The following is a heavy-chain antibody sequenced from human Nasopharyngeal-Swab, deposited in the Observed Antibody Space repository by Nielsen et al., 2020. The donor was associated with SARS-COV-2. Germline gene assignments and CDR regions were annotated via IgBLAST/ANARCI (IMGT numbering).Heavy chain of an antibody. V-gene: IGHV4-59*01. CDR3: AREGRDGAVSS. D-gene: IGHD5-24*01. Sequence: SETLSLTCTVSGGSISSYYWSWIRQPPGKGLEWIGYIYYSGSTNYNPSLKSRVTISVDTSKSQFSLKLSSVTAADTAVYYCAREGRDGAVSSWGQGTLVTVSS. CDR1: GGSISSYY. J-gene: IGHJ5*02. CDR2: IYYSGST.